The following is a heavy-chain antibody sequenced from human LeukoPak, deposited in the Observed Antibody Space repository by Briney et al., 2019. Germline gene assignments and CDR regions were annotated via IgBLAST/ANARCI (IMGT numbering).Heavy chain of an antibody. V-gene: IGHV3-33*05. CDR2: ISYDGSNQ. D-gene: IGHD3-3*01. CDR3: AKGDFWNGLGEYFLY. J-gene: IGHJ1*01. Sequence: PGGSLRLSCAVSGFSFSTYGMFWVRQAPGKGLEWVGVISYDGSNQYYADSVKGRFTISRDNSKNTLYLQMDSLRAEDTAVYYCAKGDFWNGLGEYFLYWGQGILVTVSS. CDR1: GFSFSTYG.